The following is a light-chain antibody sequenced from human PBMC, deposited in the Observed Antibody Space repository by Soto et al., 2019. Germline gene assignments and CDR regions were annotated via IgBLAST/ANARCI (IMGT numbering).Light chain of an antibody. Sequence: EIVLTQSPGTLSLSTGARATLSCRASETISSSYLAWYQHKRGQAPRLVIYDASNRSTGIPDRFSGSGSGTDFTLTISRVEPEDLAVYFCQLYGSSPPGITFGQGTRLEIK. V-gene: IGKV3-20*01. J-gene: IGKJ5*01. CDR3: QLYGSSPPGIT. CDR1: ETISSSY. CDR2: DAS.